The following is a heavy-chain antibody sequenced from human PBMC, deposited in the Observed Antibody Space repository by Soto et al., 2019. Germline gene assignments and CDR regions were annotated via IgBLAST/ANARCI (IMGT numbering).Heavy chain of an antibody. CDR1: GFTFRTYA. Sequence: GGSLRLSCAASGFTFRTYAMSWVRQAPGKGLEGCSAIIGSGDSTYYTDSVKGRFTISIDNSKNTLKLHRQSLRAEAAAAFYFAVRKTGSFMDYWGQGTMVTVSS. V-gene: IGHV3-23*01. J-gene: IGHJ4*02. D-gene: IGHD1-26*01. CDR2: IIGSGDST. CDR3: AVRKTGSFMDY.